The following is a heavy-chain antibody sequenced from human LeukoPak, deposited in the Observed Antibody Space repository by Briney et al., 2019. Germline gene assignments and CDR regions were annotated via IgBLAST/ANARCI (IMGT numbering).Heavy chain of an antibody. V-gene: IGHV3-48*01. CDR3: ARDSGITGTLDY. Sequence: ASLRLSSAASGFSFSSYSMNWVRPAPGQGLAWVSYISSSSSTIYYADSVKGRFTISRDNAKNSLYLQMNSLRAEDTAVYYCARDSGITGTLDYWGQGTLVTVSS. J-gene: IGHJ4*02. CDR1: GFSFSSYS. CDR2: ISSSSSTI. D-gene: IGHD1-7*01.